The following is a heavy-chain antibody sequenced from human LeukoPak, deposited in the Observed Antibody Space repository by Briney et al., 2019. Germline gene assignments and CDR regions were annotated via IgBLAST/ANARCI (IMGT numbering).Heavy chain of an antibody. Sequence: ASVKVSCKASGYIFTGYGINWVRQAPGQGLEWMGWISPASGDTEYAQKVRGRLTMTTHTSTTTAYMELRSLTSDDTAVYYCASETGSWGQGTLVTVSA. CDR1: GYIFTGYG. D-gene: IGHD3-9*01. CDR2: ISPASGDT. V-gene: IGHV1-18*01. J-gene: IGHJ5*02. CDR3: ASETGS.